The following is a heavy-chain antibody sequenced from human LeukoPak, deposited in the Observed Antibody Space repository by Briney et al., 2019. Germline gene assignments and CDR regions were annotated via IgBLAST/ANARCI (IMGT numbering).Heavy chain of an antibody. V-gene: IGHV1-8*03. CDR1: GYTFTSYD. CDR2: MNPNSGNT. Sequence: ASVKVSCKASGYTFTSYDINWVRQATGQGLEWMGWMNPNSGNTGYAQKFQGRVTITRNTSISTAYMELSSLRSEDTAVYYCARLGAYCGGDCYSYDYYYYYMDVWGKGTTVTVSS. J-gene: IGHJ6*03. D-gene: IGHD2-21*02. CDR3: ARLGAYCGGDCYSYDYYYYYMDV.